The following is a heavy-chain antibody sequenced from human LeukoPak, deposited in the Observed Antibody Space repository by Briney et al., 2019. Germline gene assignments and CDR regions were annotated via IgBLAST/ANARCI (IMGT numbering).Heavy chain of an antibody. CDR1: GFTFSSYW. CDR2: ISRNGAHP. J-gene: IGHJ4*02. CDR3: TTPGDSGWYNH. Sequence: GGSLRLSCAASGFTFSSYWMSWVRQAPGKGLEWVSVISRNGAHPYYIDSVRDRFTVSRDNSKNIMYLQMNSLRAEDAALYYCTTPGDSGWYNHWGQGTLVTVSS. V-gene: IGHV3-23*01. D-gene: IGHD6-19*01.